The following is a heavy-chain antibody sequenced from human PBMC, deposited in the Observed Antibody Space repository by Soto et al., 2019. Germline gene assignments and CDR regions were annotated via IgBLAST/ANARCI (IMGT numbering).Heavy chain of an antibody. CDR3: ARGRIVATIYYYGMDV. CDR2: ISNDGSYI. CDR1: GFTFSSYS. D-gene: IGHD5-12*01. J-gene: IGHJ6*04. V-gene: IGHV3-21*01. Sequence: GGSLRLSCTASGFTFSSYSMNWVRQAPGKGLEWVASISNDGSYIYYADSVKGRFTISRDNSKNTLYLQMNSLRAEDTAVYYCARGRIVATIYYYGMDVWGKGTTVTVSS.